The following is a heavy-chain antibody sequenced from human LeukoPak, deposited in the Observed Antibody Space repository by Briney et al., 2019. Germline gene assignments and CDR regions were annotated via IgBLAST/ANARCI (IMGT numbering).Heavy chain of an antibody. Sequence: PSETLSLTCAVSGYSISSGYYWGWIRQPPGKGLEWIGSIYHSGSTYYNPSLKSRVTISVDTSKNQFSLKLSSVTAADTAVYYCARDWGLGSHLYYFDHWGQGTLVTVSS. V-gene: IGHV4-38-2*02. CDR1: GYSISSGYY. CDR2: IYHSGST. D-gene: IGHD1-26*01. CDR3: ARDWGLGSHLYYFDH. J-gene: IGHJ4*02.